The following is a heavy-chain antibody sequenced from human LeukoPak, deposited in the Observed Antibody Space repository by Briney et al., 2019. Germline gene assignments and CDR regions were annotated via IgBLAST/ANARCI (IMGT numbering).Heavy chain of an antibody. J-gene: IGHJ5*02. CDR2: IYTSGST. Sequence: SETLSLTCTVSGGSISSYCWSWIRQPPGKGLEWIGYIYTSGSTNYNPSLKSRVTISVDTSKNQFSLKLSSVTAADTAVYYCARHGSDGWFDPWGQGTLVTVFS. V-gene: IGHV4-4*09. CDR1: GGSISSYC. D-gene: IGHD6-25*01. CDR3: ARHGSDGWFDP.